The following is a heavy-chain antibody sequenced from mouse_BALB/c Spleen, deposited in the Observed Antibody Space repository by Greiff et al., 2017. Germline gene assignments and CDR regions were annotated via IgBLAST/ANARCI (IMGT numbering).Heavy chain of an antibody. CDR2: INSNGGST. Sequence: EVQLVESGGGLVQPGGSLKLSCAASGFTFSSYGMSWVRQTPDKRLELVATINSNGGSTYYPDSVKGRFTISRDNARNILYLQMSSLRSEDTAMYYCARDYSEVWGAGTTVTVSS. V-gene: IGHV5-6-3*01. CDR3: ARDYSEV. CDR1: GFTFSSYG. J-gene: IGHJ1*01.